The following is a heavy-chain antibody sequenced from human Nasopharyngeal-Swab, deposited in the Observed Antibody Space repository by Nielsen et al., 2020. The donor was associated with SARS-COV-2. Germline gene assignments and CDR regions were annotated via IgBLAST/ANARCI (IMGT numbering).Heavy chain of an antibody. CDR1: GYIFTAYY. Sequence: ASVKVSCKASGYIFTAYYIHWVRQAPGQGLEWMGRIDPNSGVANYGQHFQGGVTMTSDRSTSTVYLELARLTSDDTAVYFCARRRIMWAPNSVPFDYWGQGTLVTVSS. V-gene: IGHV1-2*06. CDR2: IDPNSGVA. D-gene: IGHD2-21*01. J-gene: IGHJ4*02. CDR3: ARRRIMWAPNSVPFDY.